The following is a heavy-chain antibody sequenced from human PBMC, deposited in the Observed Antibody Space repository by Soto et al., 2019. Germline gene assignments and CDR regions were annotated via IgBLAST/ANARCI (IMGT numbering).Heavy chain of an antibody. CDR1: GGSISSYY. CDR3: ARVGYCSGGSCLDD. CDR2: IYYSGST. J-gene: IGHJ4*02. D-gene: IGHD2-15*01. Sequence: PSETMSLTCTVSGGSISSYYWNWIRQTPGKGLEWIGYIYYSGSTNYNASLKSRVTISVDTSKNQFSLKLSSVTAADTAVYYCARVGYCSGGSCLDDWGQGTLVTVSS. V-gene: IGHV4-59*01.